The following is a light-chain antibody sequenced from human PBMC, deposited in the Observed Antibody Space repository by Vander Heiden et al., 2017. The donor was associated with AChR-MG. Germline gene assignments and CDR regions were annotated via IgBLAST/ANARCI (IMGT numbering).Light chain of an antibody. CDR3: QQDDSYPLT. CDR1: QSIRSW. V-gene: IGKV1-5*03. J-gene: IGKJ4*01. Sequence: DIQMTQSPSTLSASVGDRLTITCRASQSIRSWLAWYQKKPGKAPKLLIYKASDLETGVPSRFSGSGSGTEFTLTISSLQPDDFATYSCQQDDSYPLTFGGGTMVEIK. CDR2: KAS.